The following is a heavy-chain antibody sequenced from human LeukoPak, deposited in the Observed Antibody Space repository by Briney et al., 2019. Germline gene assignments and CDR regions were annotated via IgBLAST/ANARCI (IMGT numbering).Heavy chain of an antibody. Sequence: GGSLRLSCAASGFTFSTYAMHWVRQAPGKGLEWVAVISYDGSNKYNADSMKGRFTISRDNSKNTLYLQMNSLRAEDTAVYYCARAGSHSRPPGYWGQGTLVTVSS. CDR1: GFTFSTYA. V-gene: IGHV3-30-3*01. J-gene: IGHJ4*02. D-gene: IGHD6-13*01. CDR2: ISYDGSNK. CDR3: ARAGSHSRPPGY.